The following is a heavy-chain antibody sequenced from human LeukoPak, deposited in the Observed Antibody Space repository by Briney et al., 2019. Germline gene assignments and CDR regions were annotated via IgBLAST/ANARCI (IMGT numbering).Heavy chain of an antibody. V-gene: IGHV1-2*02. CDR3: AREKLSGREERATFNWFAP. D-gene: IGHD5-24*01. Sequence: ASVKVSCKASGYTFTGYYMHWVRQAPGQGLEWMGWINPNSGGTNYAQKFQGRVTMTRDTSISTAYMELSRLRSDDTAVYYCAREKLSGREERATFNWFAPWGQGTLVTFSS. J-gene: IGHJ5*02. CDR1: GYTFTGYY. CDR2: INPNSGGT.